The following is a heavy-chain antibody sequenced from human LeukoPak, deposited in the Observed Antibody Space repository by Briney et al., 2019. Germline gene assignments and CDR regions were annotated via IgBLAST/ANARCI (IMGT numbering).Heavy chain of an antibody. CDR3: ARGKVAVAGRAYYYYYMDV. CDR2: MNPNSGNT. CDR1: GYTFTSYD. V-gene: IGHV1-8*01. J-gene: IGHJ6*03. Sequence: ASVKVSCKASGYTFTSYDINWVRQATGQGLEWMGWMNPNSGNTGYAQKFQGRVTMTRNTSISTAYMELSSLRSEDTAVYYCARGKVAVAGRAYYYYYMDVWGKGTTVTISS. D-gene: IGHD6-19*01.